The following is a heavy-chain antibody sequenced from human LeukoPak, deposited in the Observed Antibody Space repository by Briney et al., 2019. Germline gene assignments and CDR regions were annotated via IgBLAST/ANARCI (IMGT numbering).Heavy chain of an antibody. V-gene: IGHV3-21*01. CDR2: ITRSGAYI. CDR1: GFTFNYYN. J-gene: IGHJ6*03. D-gene: IGHD1-26*01. Sequence: GGSLRLSCAASGFTFNYYNMNWVRQAPGKALECVSSITRSGAYIFYADSVRGRFTISRDNAKDSLYLQMNSLGPEDTAVYYCARDPYSGNYGNYYYYYMDVWGKGTTVTISS. CDR3: ARDPYSGNYGNYYYYYMDV.